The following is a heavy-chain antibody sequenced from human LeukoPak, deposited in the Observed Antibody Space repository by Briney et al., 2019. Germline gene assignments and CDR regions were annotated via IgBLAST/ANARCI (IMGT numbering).Heavy chain of an antibody. CDR3: ARLLTSSSWYNRWFDP. Sequence: ASVKVSCKASGGTFSSYAISWVRQAPGQGLEWMGGIIPIFGTANYAQKFQGRVTITADGSTSTAYMELSSLRSEDTAVYYCARLLTSSSWYNRWFDPWGQGTLVTVSS. CDR2: IIPIFGTA. D-gene: IGHD6-13*01. CDR1: GGTFSSYA. J-gene: IGHJ5*02. V-gene: IGHV1-69*13.